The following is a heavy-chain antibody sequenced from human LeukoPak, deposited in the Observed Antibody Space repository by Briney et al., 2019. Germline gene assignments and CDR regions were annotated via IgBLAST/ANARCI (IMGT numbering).Heavy chain of an antibody. CDR3: ARALRTSIAAAGT. Sequence: GGSLRLSCAASGFTFSSYSMNWVRQAPGKGLEWVSAISSSSSYRYYADSVKGRFTISRDNAKNSLYLQMNSLRAEDTAVYYCARALRTSIAAAGTWGQGTLVTVSS. J-gene: IGHJ4*02. CDR1: GFTFSSYS. V-gene: IGHV3-21*01. CDR2: ISSSSSYR. D-gene: IGHD6-13*01.